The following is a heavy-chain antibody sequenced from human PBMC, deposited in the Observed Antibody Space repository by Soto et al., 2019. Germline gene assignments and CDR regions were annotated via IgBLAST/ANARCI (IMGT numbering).Heavy chain of an antibody. V-gene: IGHV4-59*08. CDR2: IYYSGST. Sequence: QVQLQESGPGLVKPSETLSLTCTVSGGSISSYYWSWIRQPPGKGLEWIGYIYYSGSTNYNPSLKSRVTISVDTSKNQFSLKLSSVTAADTAVYYCARKGYTCSGGSCYSGWFDPWGQGTLVTVSS. CDR3: ARKGYTCSGGSCYSGWFDP. CDR1: GGSISSYY. J-gene: IGHJ5*02. D-gene: IGHD2-15*01.